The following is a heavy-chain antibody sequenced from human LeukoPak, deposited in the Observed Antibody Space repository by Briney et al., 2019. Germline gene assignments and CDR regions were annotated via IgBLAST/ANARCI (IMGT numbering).Heavy chain of an antibody. Sequence: GGSLRLSCAASGFTFSIYEMNWVRQAPGKGLEWVSYISSSGNTIYYADSVKGRFTISRDNAKNSLYLQINTLRAEDTAFYYCTMNTGDSWGQGTLVTVSS. CDR3: TMNTGDS. CDR1: GFTFSIYE. CDR2: ISSSGNTI. D-gene: IGHD7-27*01. V-gene: IGHV3-48*03. J-gene: IGHJ4*02.